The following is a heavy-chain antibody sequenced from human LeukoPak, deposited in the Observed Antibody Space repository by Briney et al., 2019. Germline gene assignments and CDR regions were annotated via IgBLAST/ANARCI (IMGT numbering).Heavy chain of an antibody. CDR1: GFTFDDYG. CDR2: INWDGGST. Sequence: PGGSLRLSCAASGFTFDDYGMSWVRQAPGKGLEWVSGINWDGGSTGYADSVKGRFTISRDNAKNPLYLQMNSLRAEDTALYYCARGGIAAAFDYWGQGTLVTVSS. V-gene: IGHV3-20*04. D-gene: IGHD6-13*01. J-gene: IGHJ4*02. CDR3: ARGGIAAAFDY.